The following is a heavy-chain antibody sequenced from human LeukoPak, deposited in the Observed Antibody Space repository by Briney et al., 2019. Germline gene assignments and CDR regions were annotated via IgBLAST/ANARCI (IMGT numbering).Heavy chain of an antibody. J-gene: IGHJ4*02. V-gene: IGHV7-4-1*02. CDR3: ARVFMEQWLVPQAFALYDY. D-gene: IGHD6-19*01. CDR2: INTNPGNP. Sequence: ASVKVSCKASGYTFTSYAMNWVRQAPGQGLEWMGWINTNPGNPTYAQGFTGRFVFSLDTSVSTAYLQISSLKAEDTAVYYCARVFMEQWLVPQAFALYDYWGQGTLVTVSS. CDR1: GYTFTSYA.